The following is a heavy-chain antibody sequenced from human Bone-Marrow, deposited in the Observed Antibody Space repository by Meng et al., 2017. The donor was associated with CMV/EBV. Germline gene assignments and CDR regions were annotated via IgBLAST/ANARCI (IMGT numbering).Heavy chain of an antibody. CDR2: ISAYNGNT. J-gene: IGHJ2*01. D-gene: IGHD1-26*01. Sequence: QGQLVQSGARVKKPGASVKVSCKASGYTFTSYGISWVRQAPGQGLEWMGWISAYNGNTNYAQKLQGRVTMTTDTSTSTAYMELKSLRSDDTAVYYCARAGGWELLVGDWYFDLWGRGTLVTVSS. CDR3: ARAGGWELLVGDWYFDL. V-gene: IGHV1-18*01. CDR1: GYTFTSYG.